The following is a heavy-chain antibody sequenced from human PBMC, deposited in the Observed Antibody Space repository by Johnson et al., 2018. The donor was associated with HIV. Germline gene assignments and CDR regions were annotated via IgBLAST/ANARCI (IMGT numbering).Heavy chain of an antibody. CDR1: GFTVSRNY. Sequence: VQLVESGGGLVQPGGSLRLSCAASGFTVSRNYMSWVRQAPGKGLEWVSVIYSGGSTYYADSVKGRFTISRDNSKNTLYLPMNSLRAEDTAVYYCAKDSRPQSFDIWGQGTMVTVSS. V-gene: IGHV3-66*02. D-gene: IGHD2-15*01. CDR2: IYSGGST. J-gene: IGHJ3*02. CDR3: AKDSRPQSFDI.